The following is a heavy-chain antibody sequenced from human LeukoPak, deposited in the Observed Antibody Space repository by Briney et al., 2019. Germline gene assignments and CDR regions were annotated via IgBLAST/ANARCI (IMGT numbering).Heavy chain of an antibody. CDR1: GYNFNDFG. V-gene: IGHV1-18*01. CDR3: AREATGRAFDP. D-gene: IGHD1-14*01. Sequence: ASVKVSCRASGYNFNDFGVTWVRQARGQGLEWMGWISALTGDTNYAQKFQGRLTMTTDTSTDTAYMELRGLRSDDTAVYYCAREATGRAFDPWGQGTLVVVSS. CDR2: ISALTGDT. J-gene: IGHJ5*02.